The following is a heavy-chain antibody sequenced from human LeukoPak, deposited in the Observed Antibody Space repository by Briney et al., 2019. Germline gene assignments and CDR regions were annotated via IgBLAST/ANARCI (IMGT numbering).Heavy chain of an antibody. CDR2: TWPGHSET. CDR3: ARLGEYGPIDAFDI. J-gene: IGHJ3*02. CDR1: GYSFTDYW. D-gene: IGHD2-2*01. V-gene: IGHV5-51*01. Sequence: GESLKISCRGSGYSFTDYWIGWVRQMPGKGLEWMGITWPGHSETKYSPSFQGQVTISADKSISTAYLQWSSLKASDTAMYYCARLGEYGPIDAFDIWGQGTMVTVSS.